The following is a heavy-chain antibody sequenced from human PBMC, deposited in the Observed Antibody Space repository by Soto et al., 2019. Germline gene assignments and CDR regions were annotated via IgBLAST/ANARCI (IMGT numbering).Heavy chain of an antibody. CDR1: GGSFSGYY. J-gene: IGHJ1*01. Sequence: SETLSLTCAVYGGSFSGYYWSWIRQPPGKGLEWIGEINHSGSTNYNPSLKSRVTISVDTSKNQFSLKLSSVTAADTAVYYCARVFLDFSSGYYTAEYFQHWGQGTLVTVSS. CDR3: ARVFLDFSSGYYTAEYFQH. V-gene: IGHV4-34*01. CDR2: INHSGST. D-gene: IGHD3-3*01.